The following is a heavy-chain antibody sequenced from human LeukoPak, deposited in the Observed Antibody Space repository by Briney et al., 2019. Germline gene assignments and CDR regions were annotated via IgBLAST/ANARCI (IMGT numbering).Heavy chain of an antibody. D-gene: IGHD3-9*01. CDR1: GFTFSTYS. CDR2: ISSTSSRYI. V-gene: IGHV3-21*01. J-gene: IGHJ3*02. CDR3: AREPYYDILTGYYSEAFDI. Sequence: GRSLRLSCVASGFTFSTYSMNWVRQAPGQGLEWVSCISSTSSRYIYYADSVRGRFTISRDNAKNSLYLQMNSLRAEDTAVYYCAREPYYDILTGYYSEAFDIWGQGTMVTVSS.